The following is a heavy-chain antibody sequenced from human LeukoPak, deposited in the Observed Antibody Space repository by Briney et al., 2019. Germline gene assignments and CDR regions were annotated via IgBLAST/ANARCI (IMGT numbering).Heavy chain of an antibody. D-gene: IGHD3-10*01. V-gene: IGHV4-59*01. CDR3: ARESHGSGTYIDP. J-gene: IGHJ5*02. CDR1: SGSISGYY. Sequence: SETPSLTCTVSSGSISGYYWSWIRQPPGKGLEWIGYIFYSGSTNYNPSLKSRVTMSIDTSKSQFSLTLRSVTAADTAVYYCARESHGSGTYIDPWGQGTLVTVSS. CDR2: IFYSGST.